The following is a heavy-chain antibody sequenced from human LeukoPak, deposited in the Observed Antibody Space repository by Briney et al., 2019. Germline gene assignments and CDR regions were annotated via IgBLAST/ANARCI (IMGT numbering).Heavy chain of an antibody. Sequence: SETLSLTCTVSGGSISSYYWSWIRQPPGKGLEWIGNIYFSGSTYYNPSLKSRVTISVDTSKNQFSLKLSSVTAADTAVYYCARGSGYYYVRPFDYWGQGTLVTVSS. CDR2: IYFSGST. D-gene: IGHD3-22*01. CDR1: GGSISSYY. CDR3: ARGSGYYYVRPFDY. J-gene: IGHJ4*02. V-gene: IGHV4-59*12.